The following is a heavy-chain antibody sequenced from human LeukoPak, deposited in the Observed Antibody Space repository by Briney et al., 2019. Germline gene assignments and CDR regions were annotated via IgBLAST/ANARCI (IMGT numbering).Heavy chain of an antibody. D-gene: IGHD3-22*01. Sequence: ASVKVSCKASGYTFTSYYMHWVRQAPGQGLEWMGIINPSGGSTSYAQKLQGRVTMTRDSSTSTVYMALSSLSSEDTAVYYCARAKVQTYYYDSSGYYYTLLAFDYWGQGTLVTVSS. V-gene: IGHV1-46*03. CDR1: GYTFTSYY. CDR3: ARAKVQTYYYDSSGYYYTLLAFDY. J-gene: IGHJ4*02. CDR2: INPSGGST.